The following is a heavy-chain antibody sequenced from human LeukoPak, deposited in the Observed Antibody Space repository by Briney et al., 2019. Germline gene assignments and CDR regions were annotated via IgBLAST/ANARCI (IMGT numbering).Heavy chain of an antibody. J-gene: IGHJ4*02. CDR1: GGTFSHYA. D-gene: IGHD5-24*01. CDR3: ASVEMATQLDY. V-gene: IGHV1-69*04. CDR2: IIPVIGFT. Sequence: SVKVSCKASGGTFSHYAFNWVRQAPGQGLDWMGRIIPVIGFTNYSQTFQGRVTITADKSTSTVYMELSNLRSEDTAVYYCASVEMATQLDYWGQGTLVTVSS.